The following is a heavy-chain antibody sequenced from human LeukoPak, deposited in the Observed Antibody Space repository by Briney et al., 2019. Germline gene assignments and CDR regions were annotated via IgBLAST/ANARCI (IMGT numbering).Heavy chain of an antibody. J-gene: IGHJ4*02. CDR2: ISSSSNYI. V-gene: IGHV3-21*03. D-gene: IGHD3-9*01. CDR3: ARFHDILSGYTFDY. CDR1: RFTFSTYS. Sequence: GWSLRLSFASSRFTFSTYSMNWVRQAPAKGLEWVSSISSSSNYIYYAHSVKDRLTLSSDNPNHSLYLQINKQRAKHTAVYYCARFHDILSGYTFDYWGQGTLVTVSS.